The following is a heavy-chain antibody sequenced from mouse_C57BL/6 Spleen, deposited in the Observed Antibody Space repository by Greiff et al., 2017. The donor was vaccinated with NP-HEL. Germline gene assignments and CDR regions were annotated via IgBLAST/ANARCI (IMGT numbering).Heavy chain of an antibody. Sequence: VQLQESGAELVKPGASVKISCKASGYAFSSYWMNWVKQRPGKGLEWIGQIYPGDGDTNYNGKFKGKATLTADKSSSTAYMQLSSLTSEDSAVYFCAAYGPTGAMDYWGQGTSVTVSS. V-gene: IGHV1-80*01. J-gene: IGHJ4*01. CDR3: AAYGPTGAMDY. CDR2: IYPGDGDT. D-gene: IGHD1-1*01. CDR1: GYAFSSYW.